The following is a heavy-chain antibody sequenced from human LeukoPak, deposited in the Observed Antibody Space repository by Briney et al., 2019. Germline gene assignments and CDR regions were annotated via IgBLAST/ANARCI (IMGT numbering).Heavy chain of an antibody. CDR1: GGSISSYY. J-gene: IGHJ6*03. D-gene: IGHD1-1*01. V-gene: IGHV4-59*01. CDR3: ARDRQTSDYYYYYMDV. Sequence: SETLSHTCTVSGGSISSYYWSWIRQPPGKGLEWIGFFYYSGSTNYNPSPKSRVTISVDTSKNQFSLKLSSVTAADTAVYYCARDRQTSDYYYYYMDVWGKGTTVTVSS. CDR2: FYYSGST.